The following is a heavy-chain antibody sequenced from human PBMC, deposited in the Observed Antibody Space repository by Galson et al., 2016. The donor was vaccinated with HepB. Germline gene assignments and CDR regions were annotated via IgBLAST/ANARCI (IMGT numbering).Heavy chain of an antibody. V-gene: IGHV1-46*01. CDR1: GNTFSSYY. J-gene: IGHJ4*02. CDR3: VTGWGWQPDY. CDR2: INPSGGST. Sequence: SVKVSCKASGNTFSSYYIHWVRQAPGQGLEWMGIINPSGGSTSYTQEFQGRVTMTRDTSTSTVYMELSSLRSEDTAGYYCVTGWGWQPDYWGQGIQVTVSS. D-gene: IGHD6-19*01.